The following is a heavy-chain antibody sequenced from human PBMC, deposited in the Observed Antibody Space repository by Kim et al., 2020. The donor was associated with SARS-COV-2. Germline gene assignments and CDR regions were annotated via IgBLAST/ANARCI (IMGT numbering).Heavy chain of an antibody. D-gene: IGHD1-26*01. J-gene: IGHJ6*02. V-gene: IGHV3-23*01. Sequence: GGSLRLSCAASGFTFSIYAMTWVRQAPGKGLEWVAAISGSGDSTYYADSVKGRFTISRDISKNTLYLQMNSLRAEDTAVYYCAKVGVTRYYYYYDMDVWGQGTTVTVSS. CDR3: AKVGVTRYYYYYDMDV. CDR2: ISGSGDST. CDR1: GFTFSIYA.